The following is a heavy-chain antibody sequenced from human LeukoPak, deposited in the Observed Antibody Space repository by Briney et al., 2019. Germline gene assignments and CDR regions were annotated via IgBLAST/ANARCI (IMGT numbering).Heavy chain of an antibody. CDR3: SRGLVGYYHDSSTYPDS. Sequence: GGSLRLSCAASGFTFSNSWMHWVRQAPGKGLVWVSRINSDGKTTTYADSVKGRFTISRDNAKNMLYLQLDSLTAEDTAVYYCSRGLVGYYHDSSTYPDSWGQGTLVTVSS. V-gene: IGHV3-74*01. D-gene: IGHD3-22*01. CDR2: INSDGKTT. CDR1: GFTFSNSW. J-gene: IGHJ4*02.